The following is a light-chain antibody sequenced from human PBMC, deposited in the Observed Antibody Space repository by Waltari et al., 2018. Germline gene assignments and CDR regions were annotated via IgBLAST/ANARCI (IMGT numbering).Light chain of an antibody. Sequence: EIVLTQSPATLSLSPGEGATLSCRASQSVSSQLVWYQQKRGQAPRLLIYDASNRATGIPARFSGSGSGTDFTLTISSLEPEDFAVYYCQQCNNSPPTFGQGTKVEL. J-gene: IGKJ1*01. V-gene: IGKV3-11*01. CDR1: QSVSSQ. CDR2: DAS. CDR3: QQCNNSPPT.